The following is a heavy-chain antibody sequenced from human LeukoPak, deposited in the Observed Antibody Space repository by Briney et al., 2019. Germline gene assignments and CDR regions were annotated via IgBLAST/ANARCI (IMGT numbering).Heavy chain of an antibody. CDR2: INPNSGGT. J-gene: IGHJ4*02. D-gene: IGHD3-22*01. V-gene: IGHV1-2*02. CDR3: ARDSAQRYYYDSSGYDY. Sequence: ASVKVSCKASGYTFTGYYMHWARQAPGQGLEWMGWINPNSGGTNYAQKFQGRVTMTRDTSISTAYMELSRLRSDDTAVYYCARDSAQRYYYDSSGYDYWGQGTLVTVSS. CDR1: GYTFTGYY.